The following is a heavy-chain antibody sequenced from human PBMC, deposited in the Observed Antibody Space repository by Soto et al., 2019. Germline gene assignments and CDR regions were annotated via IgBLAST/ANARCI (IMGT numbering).Heavy chain of an antibody. J-gene: IGHJ4*02. CDR3: ARDHYCSGDTCYLISFDY. Sequence: HPGGSLRLSCAASGFSSSTYSMNWVRQAPGKGLEWVSFISSSGDTIHYADSVKGRFTVSRDNAKNSLYLQMNSLRDEDTAVYYCARDHYCSGDTCYLISFDYWGQGTQVTVSS. CDR2: ISSSGDTI. V-gene: IGHV3-48*02. CDR1: GFSSSTYS. D-gene: IGHD2-15*01.